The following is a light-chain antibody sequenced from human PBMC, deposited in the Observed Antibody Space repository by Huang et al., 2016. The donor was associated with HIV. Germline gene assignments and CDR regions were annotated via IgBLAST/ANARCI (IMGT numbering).Light chain of an antibody. CDR3: QQRNSWPT. CDR1: QSVDSY. V-gene: IGKV3-11*01. CDR2: ESS. J-gene: IGKJ4*01. Sequence: EIVLTQSPATLSLSPGERATLSCRASQSVDSYLAWYQRKPGQAPRLLIYESSNRATGIPARFSGSGSGTDFTLTISSLEPEDFAVYYCQQRNSWPTFGGGTKVEIK.